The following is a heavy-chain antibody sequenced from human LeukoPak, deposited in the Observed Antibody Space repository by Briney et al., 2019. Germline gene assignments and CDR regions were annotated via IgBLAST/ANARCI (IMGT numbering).Heavy chain of an antibody. CDR3: ARGVEQLAANTLAY. CDR2: LYSDGNT. J-gene: IGHJ4*02. D-gene: IGHD1/OR15-1a*01. Sequence: PGGSLRLSRAASGFTVITNDMTRVRQAPGKGREWGSVLYSDGNTKYADSVQGRFTISSDNSKNTLYPEMNSLSPDDTAVYYCARGVEQLAANTLAYWGQGTLVTVSS. CDR1: GFTVITND. V-gene: IGHV3-53*01.